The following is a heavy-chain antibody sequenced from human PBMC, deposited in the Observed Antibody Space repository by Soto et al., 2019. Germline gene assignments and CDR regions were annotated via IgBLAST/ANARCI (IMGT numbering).Heavy chain of an antibody. J-gene: IGHJ3*02. CDR1: GFTFSSYA. CDR3: AKKTDSSSPWGALDI. CDR2: ISGSGGGT. D-gene: IGHD6-6*01. V-gene: IGHV3-23*01. Sequence: EVQLLESGGGLVQPGGSLRLSCAASGFTFSSYAMTWVRQAPAQGLEWVSGISGSGGGTYYADSVKGRFTISRDSSKNTLYLQMDRLRAEDTAVYYCAKKTDSSSPWGALDIWGQGTMVSVSS.